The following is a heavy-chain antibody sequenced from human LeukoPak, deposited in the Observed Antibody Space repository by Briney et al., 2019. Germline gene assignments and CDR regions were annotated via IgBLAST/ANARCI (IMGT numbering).Heavy chain of an antibody. CDR1: GFTVTNAW. D-gene: IGHD3-10*01. J-gene: IGHJ4*02. CDR3: ATAPTRGGLPYFSY. CDR2: IREGGTT. Sequence: PGGSLRLSCAASGFTVTNAWMIWVRQAPGNGLEWVGRIREGGTTDYAAPVKGRFIMSRDFSENTLYLQMNSLKTEDTGVYYCATAPTRGGLPYFSYWGQGTLVTVSS. V-gene: IGHV3-15*01.